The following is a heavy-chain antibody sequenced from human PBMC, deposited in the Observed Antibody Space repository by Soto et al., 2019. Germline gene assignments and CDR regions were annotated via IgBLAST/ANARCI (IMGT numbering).Heavy chain of an antibody. CDR2: ISGHGGST. CDR3: VKATVAGNWALDI. CDR1: GVTFSSYV. D-gene: IGHD6-19*01. Sequence: HPGGSLRLSCSASGVTFSSYVMHWVRQAPGKGLEYVSEISGHGGSTHYADSVKGRFTISRDNSKNTLYLQMSSLRTEDTAVYYCVKATVAGNWALDIWGQGTMVTVSS. V-gene: IGHV3-64D*06. J-gene: IGHJ3*02.